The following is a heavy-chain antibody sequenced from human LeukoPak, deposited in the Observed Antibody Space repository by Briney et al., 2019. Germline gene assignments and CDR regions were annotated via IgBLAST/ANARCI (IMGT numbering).Heavy chain of an antibody. CDR3: ARETGRDGYKDLDY. D-gene: IGHD5-24*01. J-gene: IGHJ4*02. CDR1: GYTFTTYY. Sequence: GASVKVSCKASGYTFTTYYIHWVRQAPGQGLEWMGWVNTNSGGTNYAQNFQGRVTMTSDTSISTAYMDLSSLRSDDTAVYHCARETGRDGYKDLDYWGQGTLVTVSS. V-gene: IGHV1-2*02. CDR2: VNTNSGGT.